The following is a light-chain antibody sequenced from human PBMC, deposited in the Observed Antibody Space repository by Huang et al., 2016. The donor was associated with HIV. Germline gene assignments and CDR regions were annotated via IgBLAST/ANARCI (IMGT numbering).Light chain of an antibody. Sequence: IVLTQSPGTLSLSPGERATLSCRDSQSVSSGFIAWYQQKPGQAPRLLIHGAVSRATGVPYRFSGSGSGTDFTLTISRLEPEDSAVYYCQQYGGSPRLSFGGGTKVEIK. CDR3: QQYGGSPRLS. J-gene: IGKJ4*01. CDR1: QSVSSGF. CDR2: GAV. V-gene: IGKV3-20*01.